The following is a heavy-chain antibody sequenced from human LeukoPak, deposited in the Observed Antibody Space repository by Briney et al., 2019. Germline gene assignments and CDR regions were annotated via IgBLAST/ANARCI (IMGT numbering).Heavy chain of an antibody. D-gene: IGHD5-24*01. CDR2: TDYRSKRYN. CDR1: GDSVSGNSTA. Sequence: SQTLSLTCAISGDSVSGNSTAYNCIRQSPSRGLEWLGRTDYRSKRYNDYAISVKSRITVNPDTSRNQLSLQLNSVTPEDTAVYYCARGGQGDGYSADEAFDFWGPGTMVTVSS. J-gene: IGHJ3*01. V-gene: IGHV6-1*01. CDR3: ARGGQGDGYSADEAFDF.